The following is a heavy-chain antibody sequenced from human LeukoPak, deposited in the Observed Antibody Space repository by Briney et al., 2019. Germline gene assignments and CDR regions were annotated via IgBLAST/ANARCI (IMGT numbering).Heavy chain of an antibody. V-gene: IGHV1-58*02. D-gene: IGHD3-10*01. CDR1: VFTFTSSA. J-gene: IGHJ4*02. CDR3: AADGYYYGSGSYYFDY. CDR2: IVVGSGNT. Sequence: ASVKVSCKASVFTFTSSAMQWVRQARGQRLEWIGWIVVGSGNTNYAQKFQEGVTITRDMSTSTAYMELSSLRSEDTAVYYCAADGYYYGSGSYYFDYWGQGTLVTVSS.